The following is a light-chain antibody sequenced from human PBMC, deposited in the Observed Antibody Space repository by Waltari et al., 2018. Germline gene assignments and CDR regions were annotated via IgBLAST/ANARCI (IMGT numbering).Light chain of an antibody. J-gene: IGLJ3*02. CDR2: GNN. CDR1: SPNIGAGYD. V-gene: IGLV1-40*01. CDR3: QSYDSSLSGAWV. Sequence: QSVLTQPPSVSGAPGPRVTISCPGSSPNIGAGYDLPWFQQLPGTAPKLLIYGNNNRPSGVPDRFSGSKSGTSASLAISGLQAEDEADYHCQSYDSSLSGAWVFGGGTKLTVL.